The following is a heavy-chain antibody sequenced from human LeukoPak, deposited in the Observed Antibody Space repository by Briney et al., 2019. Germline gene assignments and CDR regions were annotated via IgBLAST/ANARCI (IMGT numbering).Heavy chain of an antibody. J-gene: IGHJ4*02. V-gene: IGHV1-18*01. CDR1: GYTFTSYG. CDR2: ISAYNGNT. Sequence: GASVKVSCKASGYTFTSYGISWVRQAPGQGLEWMGWISAYNGNTNYAQKLQGRVTMTTDTSTSTAYMELRSLRSDDTAVYFCARVRGYYYDSSGYSFDDWGQGTLVTVSS. D-gene: IGHD3-22*01. CDR3: ARVRGYYYDSSGYSFDD.